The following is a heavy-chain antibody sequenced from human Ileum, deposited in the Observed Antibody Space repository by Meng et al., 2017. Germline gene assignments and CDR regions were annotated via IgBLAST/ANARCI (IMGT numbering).Heavy chain of an antibody. J-gene: IGHJ2*01. D-gene: IGHD6-19*01. CDR2: TGST. Sequence: QVRLEARGPGLLGPSGPLSCTSTDSRCSVSNGHYYGRWIRQPPGRGLEWIASTGSTNYNPSLKSRVIILLDTSKIQLSLKLSSVTAADTAVYYCVRVPGRAVAGSGFGYFDLWGRGTLVTVSS. CDR1: RCSVSNGHYY. CDR3: VRVPGRAVAGSGFGYFDL. V-gene: IGHV4-61*01.